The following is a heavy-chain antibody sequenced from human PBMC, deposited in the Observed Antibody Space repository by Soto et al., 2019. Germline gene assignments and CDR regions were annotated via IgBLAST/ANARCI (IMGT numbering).Heavy chain of an antibody. D-gene: IGHD2-15*01. CDR2: ISSSSSTI. CDR1: GFTISSYS. CDR3: SRNWWYCCNSGVYSKYYYYYYMDV. Sequence: EVQLVESGGGLVQPGGSLRLSCAASGFTISSYSMNWVRQAPGKGLEWVSYISSSSSTIYYADSVKGRFTISRDNNTNSLYQLIISLRGAEAAVYYYSRNWWYCCNSGVYSKYYYYYYMDVWGKGTTVTVSS. V-gene: IGHV3-48*01. J-gene: IGHJ6*03.